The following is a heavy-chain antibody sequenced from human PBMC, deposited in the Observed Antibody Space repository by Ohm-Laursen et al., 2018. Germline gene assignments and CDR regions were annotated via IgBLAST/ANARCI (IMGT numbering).Heavy chain of an antibody. J-gene: IGHJ3*02. V-gene: IGHV3-64*01. CDR1: GFTFSSYS. CDR2: ISNNGGST. D-gene: IGHD3-10*01. CDR3: AKGPRGMISSRFGAFDI. Sequence: GSLRLSCAASGFTFSSYSMQWVRQAPGKRLEYISSISNNGGSTYYANSVKGRFTISRDNSKNTLYLQMNSLRAEDTAVYYCAKGPRGMISSRFGAFDIWGQGTMVTVSS.